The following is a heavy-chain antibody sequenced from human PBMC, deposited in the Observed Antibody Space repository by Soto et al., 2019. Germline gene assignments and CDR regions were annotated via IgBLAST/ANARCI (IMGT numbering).Heavy chain of an antibody. CDR2: ISYDGSNK. CDR3: AKVAIGFGESTRDYYYYYGMDV. Sequence: GESLKISCAASGFTFSSYGMHWVRQAPGKGLEWVAVISYDGSNKYYADSVNGRFTISRDNSKNTLYLQMNSLIAEDTAVYYCAKVAIGFGESTRDYYYYYGMDVWGQGTTVTVSS. CDR1: GFTFSSYG. J-gene: IGHJ6*02. V-gene: IGHV3-30*18. D-gene: IGHD3-10*01.